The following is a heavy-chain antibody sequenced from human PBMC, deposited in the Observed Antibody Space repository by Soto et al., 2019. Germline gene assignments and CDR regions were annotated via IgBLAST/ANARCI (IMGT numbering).Heavy chain of an antibody. CDR2: IYYSGST. CDR1: GGSIGSSSYY. V-gene: IGHV4-39*01. CDR3: GRHVGWYYVFWSVYLFDP. Sequence: SETLSLTCTVSGGSIGSSSYYWCWIRQPPGKGLEWIGSIYYSGSTYYNPSLKSRVTISVDTSKNQFSLKLSSVTAADTAVYYCGRHVGWYYVFWSVYLFDPGGQGTLVTVSS. J-gene: IGHJ5*02. D-gene: IGHD3-3*01.